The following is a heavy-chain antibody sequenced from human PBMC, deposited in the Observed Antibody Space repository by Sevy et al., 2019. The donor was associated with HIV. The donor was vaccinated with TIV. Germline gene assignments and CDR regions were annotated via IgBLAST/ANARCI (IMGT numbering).Heavy chain of an antibody. Sequence: GGSLRLSCAASGFTFSSYAMSWVRQAPGKGLEWVSAISGSGGSTYYADSVKGRFTISRDNSKNTLYLQMNSLRAEDTAVYYCAKVGDYAVVVPAAICAFDIWGQGTMVTVSS. CDR3: AKVGDYAVVVPAAICAFDI. J-gene: IGHJ3*02. CDR1: GFTFSSYA. CDR2: ISGSGGST. D-gene: IGHD2-2*01. V-gene: IGHV3-23*01.